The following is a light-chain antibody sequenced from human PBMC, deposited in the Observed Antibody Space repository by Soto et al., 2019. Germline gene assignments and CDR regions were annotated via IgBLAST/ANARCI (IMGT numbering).Light chain of an antibody. Sequence: DIQMTQSPSTLSASVGDRVTITCRASQSISSWLAWYQQKPGKAPKLLIYKASSLESGVPSRFSSSGSGTEFTLTISSLQPDDFATYYCQEYKRYSTFGQGTKLEIK. V-gene: IGKV1-5*03. CDR1: QSISSW. J-gene: IGKJ2*01. CDR2: KAS. CDR3: QEYKRYST.